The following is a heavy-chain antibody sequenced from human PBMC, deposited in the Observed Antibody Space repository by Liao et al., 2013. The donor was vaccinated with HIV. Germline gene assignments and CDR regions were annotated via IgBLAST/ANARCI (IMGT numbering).Heavy chain of an antibody. CDR1: GGSFSGDY. CDR3: ARLRIFDY. Sequence: QVQLQQWGAGLLKPSETLSLTCAVYGGSFSGDYWSWIRQSPGRGLEWIGEINHSGSAKYNPSLKSRLSMSVDTSKKQFSLSLSSLTAADTAVYYCARLRIFDYWGQGSLVIVSS. J-gene: IGHJ4*02. D-gene: IGHD3-3*01. V-gene: IGHV4-34*01. CDR2: INHSGSA.